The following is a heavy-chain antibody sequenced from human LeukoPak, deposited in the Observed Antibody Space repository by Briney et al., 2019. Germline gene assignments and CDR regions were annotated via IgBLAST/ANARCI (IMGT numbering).Heavy chain of an antibody. V-gene: IGHV3-72*01. Sequence: GGSLRLSCAASGFTFSSYSMNWVRQAPGKGLEWVGRTRNKANSYTTEYAASVKGRFTISRDDSKNSLYLQMNSLKTEDTALYYCASLGYCSSNSCYGHYYVDVWGKGTTVTVSS. CDR1: GFTFSSYS. J-gene: IGHJ6*03. CDR3: ASLGYCSSNSCYGHYYVDV. D-gene: IGHD2-2*01. CDR2: TRNKANSYTT.